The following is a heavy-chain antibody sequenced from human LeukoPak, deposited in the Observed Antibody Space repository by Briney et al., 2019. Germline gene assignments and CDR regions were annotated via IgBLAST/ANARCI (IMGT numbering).Heavy chain of an antibody. CDR2: IQLYGNSK. CDR1: GVTSSTSG. Sequence: GGSLRLSCAASGVTSSTSGMHWVRQAPGKGLEWVAFIQLYGNSKYYADSVKGRFTISRDTSKNTVYLQMNSLRPEDTAVYYCAHSGGSSRGQGTLVTVSS. V-gene: IGHV3-30*02. CDR3: AHSGGSS. D-gene: IGHD2-15*01. J-gene: IGHJ4*02.